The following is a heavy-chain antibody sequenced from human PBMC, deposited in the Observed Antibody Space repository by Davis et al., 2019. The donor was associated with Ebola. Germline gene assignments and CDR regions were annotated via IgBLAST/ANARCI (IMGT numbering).Heavy chain of an antibody. CDR2: IRYDGSNK. CDR3: AKDQSLLYSSSSNFDY. V-gene: IGHV3-30*02. CDR1: GFTFSSYG. J-gene: IGHJ4*02. Sequence: GGSLRLSCAASGFTFSSYGMHWVRQAPGKGLEWVAFIRYDGSNKYYADSVKGRFTISRDNSKNTLYLQMNSLRAEDTAVYYCAKDQSLLYSSSSNFDYWGQGTLVTVSS. D-gene: IGHD6-6*01.